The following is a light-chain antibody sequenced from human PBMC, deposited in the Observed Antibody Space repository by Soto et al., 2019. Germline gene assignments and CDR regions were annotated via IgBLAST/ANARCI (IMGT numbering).Light chain of an antibody. V-gene: IGLV2-14*01. CDR1: SSDVGGYNY. CDR3: ISYTSSSTLHVV. CDR2: EVS. Sequence: QSALTQPASVSGSPGQSITISCTGTSSDVGGYNYVSWYQQYPGKAPKLMIYEVSNRPSGVSNRFSGSKSGNTASLTISGLQAEDEADYYCISYTSSSTLHVVFGGGTKLTVL. J-gene: IGLJ2*01.